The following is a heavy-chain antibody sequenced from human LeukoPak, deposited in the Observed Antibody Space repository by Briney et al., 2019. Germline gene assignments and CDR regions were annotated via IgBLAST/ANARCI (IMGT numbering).Heavy chain of an antibody. Sequence: GGSLRLSCAASGFTFSSYAMSWVRQAPGKGLEWVSAISGSGGSTYYADSVKGRFTISRDNSKNTLYLQMNSLRAEDTAVYYCAKLGPYSSGWYSPYYFDYWGQGTLVTVSS. V-gene: IGHV3-23*01. CDR1: GFTFSSYA. J-gene: IGHJ4*02. D-gene: IGHD6-19*01. CDR3: AKLGPYSSGWYSPYYFDY. CDR2: ISGSGGST.